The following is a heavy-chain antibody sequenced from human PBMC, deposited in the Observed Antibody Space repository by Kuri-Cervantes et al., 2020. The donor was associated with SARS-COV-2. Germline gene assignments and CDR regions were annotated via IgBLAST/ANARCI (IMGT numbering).Heavy chain of an antibody. D-gene: IGHD2/OR15-2a*01. Sequence: ETLSLTCAASRFTFNNYDLIWVRQAPGKGLEWVSSISTSGGDTNYADSLKGRFTISRDNSKNTLYLQMNSLRVEDTAVYYCASVSIMGVSLDWGQGTLVTVSS. J-gene: IGHJ4*02. V-gene: IGHV3-23*01. CDR1: RFTFNNYD. CDR2: ISTSGGDT. CDR3: ASVSIMGVSLD.